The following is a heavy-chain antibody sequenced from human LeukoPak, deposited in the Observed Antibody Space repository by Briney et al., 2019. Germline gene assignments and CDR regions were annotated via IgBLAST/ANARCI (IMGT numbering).Heavy chain of an antibody. V-gene: IGHV1-2*02. J-gene: IGHJ4*02. CDR2: INPNSGDT. CDR3: ARGRALLDNSGYSVDY. Sequence: ASVKVSCKASGYTFTDYYMHWVRQAPGQGLEWMGWINPNSGDTSYARNFQGRVTMTRDTSIDTADMELSRLRSDDTAVYYCARGRALLDNSGYSVDYWGQGTLVTVSS. D-gene: IGHD3-22*01. CDR1: GYTFTDYY.